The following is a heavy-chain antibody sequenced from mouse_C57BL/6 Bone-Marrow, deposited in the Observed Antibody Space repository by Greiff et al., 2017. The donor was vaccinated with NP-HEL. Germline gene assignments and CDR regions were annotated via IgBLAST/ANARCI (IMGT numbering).Heavy chain of an antibody. J-gene: IGHJ4*01. CDR3: ARWGVVAEYYYAMDY. V-gene: IGHV1-85*01. D-gene: IGHD1-1*01. Sequence: QVQLQQSGPELVKPGASVKLSCKASGYTFTSYDINWVKQRPGQGLEWIGWIYPRDGSTKYNEKFKDKATLTVDTSSSTAYMELHSLTSEDSAVYFCARWGVVAEYYYAMDYWGQGTSVTVSS. CDR2: IYPRDGST. CDR1: GYTFTSYD.